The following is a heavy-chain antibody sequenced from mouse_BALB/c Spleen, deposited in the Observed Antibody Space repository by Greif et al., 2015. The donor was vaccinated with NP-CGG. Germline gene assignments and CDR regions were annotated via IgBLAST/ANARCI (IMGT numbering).Heavy chain of an antibody. CDR2: IYPGSGST. CDR1: GYNFTSYW. D-gene: IGHD1-2*01. CDR3: ARDFAAITTATNFDY. Sequence: QVQLKESGAELVKPGTSVKLSCKASGYNFTSYWINWVKLRPGQGLEWIGDIYPGSGSTNYNEKFKSKATLTVDTSSSTAYMQLSSLASEDSALYYCARDFAAITTATNFDYWGQGTTLTVSS. J-gene: IGHJ2*01. V-gene: IGHV1-55*01.